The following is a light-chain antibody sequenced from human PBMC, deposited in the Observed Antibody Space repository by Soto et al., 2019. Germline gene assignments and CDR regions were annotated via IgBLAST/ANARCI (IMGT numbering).Light chain of an antibody. Sequence: EIVLTQSPGTLSLSPGERATLSCRASQSVSSSYLAWYQQKPGQAPRLLIYDASSRATGIPGRFSGSGSGTDFTLTISNVEPEDFAVYYCHQRQSWPRTFGQGTKVDIK. V-gene: IGKV3D-20*02. CDR2: DAS. J-gene: IGKJ1*01. CDR3: HQRQSWPRT. CDR1: QSVSSSY.